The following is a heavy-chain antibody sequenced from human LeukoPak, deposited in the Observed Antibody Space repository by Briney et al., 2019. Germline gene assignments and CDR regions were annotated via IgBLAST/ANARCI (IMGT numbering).Heavy chain of an antibody. CDR1: GFTFSSYG. CDR3: AKDMSSSSWCLTGDYYYYYGMDV. Sequence: GGSLRLSCAASGFTFSSYGMHWVRQAPGKGLEWVAVISYDGSNKYYADSVKGRFTISRDNSKNTLYLQMNSLRAEDTAVYYCAKDMSSSSWCLTGDYYYYYGMDVWGQGTTVTVSS. V-gene: IGHV3-30*18. J-gene: IGHJ6*02. D-gene: IGHD6-13*01. CDR2: ISYDGSNK.